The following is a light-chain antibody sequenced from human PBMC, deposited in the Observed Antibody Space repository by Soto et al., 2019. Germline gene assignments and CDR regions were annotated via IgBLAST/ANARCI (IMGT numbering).Light chain of an antibody. Sequence: IVMTQSPATLSVSPGERATLSCRASQSVNSNLAWYQRRPGQAPRLLIYGASTRATDIPARFSGSGSGTEFTLTISSLQPEDFAVYYCQQYTNWPPWTFGQGTKGEIK. V-gene: IGKV3-15*01. CDR3: QQYTNWPPWT. CDR1: QSVNSN. CDR2: GAS. J-gene: IGKJ1*01.